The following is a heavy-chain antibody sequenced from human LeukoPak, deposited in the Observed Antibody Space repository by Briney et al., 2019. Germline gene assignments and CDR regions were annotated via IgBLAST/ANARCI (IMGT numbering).Heavy chain of an antibody. CDR3: AREDGEGIQLCFGY. V-gene: IGHV3-21*01. J-gene: IGHJ4*02. D-gene: IGHD5-18*01. CDR2: ISKSSSYI. Sequence: GGSLTLSCAASGVTFSSHSMNWVRQAPGKAREWVSSISKSSSYIYYAYSVTGRFSISRDNAKNSLYLQMNCLRAEDTAVYYCAREDGEGIQLCFGYWGQGTLVTVSS. CDR1: GVTFSSHS.